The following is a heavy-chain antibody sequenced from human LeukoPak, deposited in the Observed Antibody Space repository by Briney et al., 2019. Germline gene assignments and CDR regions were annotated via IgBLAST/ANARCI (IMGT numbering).Heavy chain of an antibody. CDR1: KFTFSNYT. D-gene: IGHD2-2*01. CDR3: ARVNSALVVSFEGSWAGSLGFGH. Sequence: TGGSLRLSCAASKFTFSNYTLTWVRQSPGKGLDWVSSISGSSRYIHYSDSVKGRFTISRDNAKNSLYLQMDSLTADDTAVYYCARVNSALVVSFEGSWAGSLGFGHWGQGTLVTVSS. CDR2: ISGSSRYI. J-gene: IGHJ4*02. V-gene: IGHV3-21*06.